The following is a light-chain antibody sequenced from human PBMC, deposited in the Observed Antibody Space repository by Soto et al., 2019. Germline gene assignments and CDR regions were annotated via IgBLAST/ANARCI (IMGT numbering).Light chain of an antibody. Sequence: EIVLTQSPVTLSLSPGVRATLSCRASQGVSRGYLAWYQQKAGQAPRLLIYGVSSRATGVSHRFSGSGSGTDFTLTISGLEPEDVAVYYCQQYGDSPPITFGHGTRLEIK. CDR3: QQYGDSPPIT. CDR2: GVS. J-gene: IGKJ5*01. V-gene: IGKV3-20*01. CDR1: QGVSRGY.